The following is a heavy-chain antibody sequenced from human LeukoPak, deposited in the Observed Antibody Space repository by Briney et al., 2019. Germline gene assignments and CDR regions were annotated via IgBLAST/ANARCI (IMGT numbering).Heavy chain of an antibody. CDR2: IYYSGNT. J-gene: IGHJ6*03. D-gene: IGHD3-10*01. V-gene: IGHV4-59*01. Sequence: QSSETLSLTCTVSGDSISSYYWSWIWQPPGKGLEWIGYIYYSGNTKYNPSLKSRVTISVDTSKNQISLKLNSVTAADTAVYYCARAFSGSGSYYSEMLYYYYYMDVWGKGTTVTISS. CDR3: ARAFSGSGSYYSEMLYYYYYMDV. CDR1: GDSISSYY.